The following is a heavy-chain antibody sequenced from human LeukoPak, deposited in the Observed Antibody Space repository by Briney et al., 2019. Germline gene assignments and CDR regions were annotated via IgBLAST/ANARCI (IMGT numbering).Heavy chain of an antibody. J-gene: IGHJ4*02. CDR1: GGTFSSYA. CDR2: IIPIFGTA. D-gene: IGHD6-19*01. CDR3: ARGSVAGKLAVFDY. Sequence: EASVEVSCKASGGTFSSYAISWVRQAPGQGLEWMVGIIPIFGTANYAQKFQGRVTITADESTSTAYMELSSLRSEDTAVYYCARGSVAGKLAVFDYWGQGTLVTVSS. V-gene: IGHV1-69*13.